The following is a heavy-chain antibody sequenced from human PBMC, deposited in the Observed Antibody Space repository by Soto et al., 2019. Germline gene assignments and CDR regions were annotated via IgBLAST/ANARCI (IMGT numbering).Heavy chain of an antibody. D-gene: IGHD1-26*01. J-gene: IGHJ3*02. Sequence: GGSLRLSCAASGFTFSSYWMHWVRQAPGKGLVWVSRINSDGSSTTYADSVKGRFTISRDNAKNTLYLQMNSLRAEDTALYYCEREGGWGFLRSFDIWGQGTMVTVSS. CDR2: INSDGSST. V-gene: IGHV3-74*01. CDR3: EREGGWGFLRSFDI. CDR1: GFTFSSYW.